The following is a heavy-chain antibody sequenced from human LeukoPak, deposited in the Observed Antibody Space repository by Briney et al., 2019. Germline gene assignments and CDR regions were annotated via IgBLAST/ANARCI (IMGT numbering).Heavy chain of an antibody. D-gene: IGHD6-13*01. CDR2: IYYSGST. CDR3: ARHGSGWFYFDY. Sequence: SETLSLTCTVSGGSISSSSYYWGWIRQPPGKGLEWIGNIYYSGSTYYNPSLKSRVTISVDMSKNQFSLKLSSVTAADTAVYYCARHGSGWFYFDYWGQGTLVTVSS. CDR1: GGSISSSSYY. V-gene: IGHV4-39*01. J-gene: IGHJ4*02.